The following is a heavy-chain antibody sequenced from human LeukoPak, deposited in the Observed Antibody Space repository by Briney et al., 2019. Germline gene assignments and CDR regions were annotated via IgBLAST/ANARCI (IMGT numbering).Heavy chain of an antibody. D-gene: IGHD6-13*01. CDR3: ARDLPLAAADPKADY. CDR1: GFTFSSYS. V-gene: IGHV3-21*01. Sequence: GGSLRLSCAASGFTFSSYSMNWVRQAPGKGLEWVSSISSSSSYIYYADSVKGRFTISRDNAKNSLYLQMNSPRAEDTAVYYCARDLPLAAADPKADYWGQGTLVTVSS. CDR2: ISSSSSYI. J-gene: IGHJ4*02.